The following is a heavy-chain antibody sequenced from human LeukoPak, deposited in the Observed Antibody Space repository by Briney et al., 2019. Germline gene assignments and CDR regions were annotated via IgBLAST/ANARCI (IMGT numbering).Heavy chain of an antibody. J-gene: IGHJ4*02. Sequence: GGSLRLSCAASGFTFSSYAMSWVRQAPGKGLEWVSGISGSGDNTYYADSVKGRFTISRDNSKNTLYVQVNSLGTEDTAAYYCARGSYYDSSGSFYFDYWGQGTLVTVSS. CDR2: ISGSGDNT. V-gene: IGHV3-23*01. CDR3: ARGSYYDSSGSFYFDY. CDR1: GFTFSSYA. D-gene: IGHD3-22*01.